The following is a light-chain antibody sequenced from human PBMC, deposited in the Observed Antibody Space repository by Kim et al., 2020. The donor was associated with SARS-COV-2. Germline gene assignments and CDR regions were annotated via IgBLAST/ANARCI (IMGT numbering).Light chain of an antibody. Sequence: QSALTQRASVSGSPGQSITISCTATSSDVGGYNYVSWYQQHPGKAPKLMIYDVTNRPSGVSNRFSGSKSANTASLTISGLQPEDEADYYCSSYTSSSTLVFGGGTQLTVL. CDR3: SSYTSSSTLV. V-gene: IGLV2-14*03. CDR1: SSDVGGYNY. J-gene: IGLJ2*01. CDR2: DVT.